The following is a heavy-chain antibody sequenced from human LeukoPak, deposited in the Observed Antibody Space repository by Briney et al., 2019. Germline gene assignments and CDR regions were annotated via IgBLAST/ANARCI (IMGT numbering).Heavy chain of an antibody. CDR1: GGCISSDY. CDR3: ARSPGIAAAMDY. V-gene: IGHV4-59*08. CDR2: IYYSGST. J-gene: IGHJ4*02. D-gene: IGHD6-13*01. Sequence: SETLSLTCTVSGGCISSDYWSWIRQPPGKGLEWIGYIYYSGSTNYNPSLKSRVTISVDTSKNQFSLKLSSVTAADTAVYYCARSPGIAAAMDYWGQGTLVTVSS.